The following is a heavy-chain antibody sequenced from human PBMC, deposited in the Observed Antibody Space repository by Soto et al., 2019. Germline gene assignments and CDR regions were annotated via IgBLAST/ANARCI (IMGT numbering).Heavy chain of an antibody. Sequence: SETLSLTCAVYGGSFSGYYWSWIRQPPGKGLEWIGEIIHSGSTNYNPSLKSRVTISVDTSKNQFSLKLSSVTAADTAVYYCARIPKVGARVYWGQGTLVTVSS. CDR2: IIHSGST. CDR3: ARIPKVGARVY. J-gene: IGHJ4*02. CDR1: GGSFSGYY. V-gene: IGHV4-34*12. D-gene: IGHD1-26*01.